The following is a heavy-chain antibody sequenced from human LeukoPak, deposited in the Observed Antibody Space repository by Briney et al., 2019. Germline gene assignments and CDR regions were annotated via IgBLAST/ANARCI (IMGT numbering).Heavy chain of an antibody. Sequence: ASENVSRKASGYRFTSYGISWVRQPAGQALEWVGWISGYNCNTNYAPKLQGSVTMTTHTSTSTAYMELRSLRSDDPAVYYCARDPGYYDFWSGYVLNNYYYYMDVSGKGTTVTVSS. J-gene: IGHJ6*03. CDR1: GYRFTSYG. CDR3: ARDPGYYDFWSGYVLNNYYYYMDV. D-gene: IGHD3-3*01. CDR2: ISGYNCNT. V-gene: IGHV1-18*01.